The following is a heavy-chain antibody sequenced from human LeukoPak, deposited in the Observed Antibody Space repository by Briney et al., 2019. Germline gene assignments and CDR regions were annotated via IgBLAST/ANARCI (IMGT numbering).Heavy chain of an antibody. Sequence: PGGSLRLSCAASGFTFANAWMSWVRQAPGKGLEWVGFIRSKVYGGTPEYAASVKGRFTISRNDSKGIAYLQMNSLKTEGTAVYYCSRDQTPYYWGQGTLVTVSS. CDR2: IRSKVYGGTP. V-gene: IGHV3-49*04. CDR1: GFTFANAW. J-gene: IGHJ4*02. CDR3: SRDQTPYY.